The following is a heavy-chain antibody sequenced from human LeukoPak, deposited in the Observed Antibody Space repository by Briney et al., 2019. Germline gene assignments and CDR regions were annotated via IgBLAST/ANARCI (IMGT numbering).Heavy chain of an antibody. CDR1: GGSMFSYY. V-gene: IGHV4-4*08. D-gene: IGHD3-22*01. CDR2: IFSDGVT. J-gene: IGHJ2*01. Sequence: SETLCLTCTVSGGSMFSYYWNWIRQPPGEGLGWIGYIFSDGVTNYSPFLRRRGTISVATSRNQFSLRLTSVTAADTAIYYCARRAYYDSSGYHPTSRYFDLWGRGTLFTVSS. CDR3: ARRAYYDSSGYHPTSRYFDL.